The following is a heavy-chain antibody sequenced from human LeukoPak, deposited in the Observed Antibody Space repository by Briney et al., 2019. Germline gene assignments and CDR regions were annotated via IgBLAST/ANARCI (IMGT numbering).Heavy chain of an antibody. J-gene: IGHJ4*02. CDR2: IRYDGSNK. CDR3: AKVVDQRDYVIIGYFDY. Sequence: SGGSLRLSCAASGFTFSSYGMHWVRQAPGKGLEWVAFIRYDGSNKYYADSVKGRFTISRDNSKNTLYLQMNSLRAEDTAVYYCAKVVDQRDYVIIGYFDYWGQGTLVTVSS. CDR1: GFTFSSYG. V-gene: IGHV3-30*02. D-gene: IGHD4-17*01.